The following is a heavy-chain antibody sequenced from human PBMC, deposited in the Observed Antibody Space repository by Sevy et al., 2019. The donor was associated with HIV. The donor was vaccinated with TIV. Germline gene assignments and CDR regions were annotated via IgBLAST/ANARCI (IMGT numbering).Heavy chain of an antibody. CDR1: GFTFSSYA. J-gene: IGHJ6*02. Sequence: GGSLRLSCAASGFTFSSYAMHWVRQAPGKGLEWVAVISYDGSNKYYADSVKGRFTISRDNSENRLYLQMNSLRAEDTAVYYCARDYRADFWYYGMDVWGQGTTVTVSS. CDR2: ISYDGSNK. D-gene: IGHD3-3*01. V-gene: IGHV3-30*04. CDR3: ARDYRADFWYYGMDV.